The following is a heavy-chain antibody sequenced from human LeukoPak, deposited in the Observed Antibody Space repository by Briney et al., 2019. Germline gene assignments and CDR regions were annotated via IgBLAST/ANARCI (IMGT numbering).Heavy chain of an antibody. V-gene: IGHV3-7*01. Sequence: GGSLRLSCAASGFTFSSYWMSWVRQAPGKGLEWVANINKDGGEKYYVDPVKGRFTISRDNAKNSLYLQMNSLRAEDTAVYYCARTSLGLMIVVDIFDYWGQGTLVTVSS. CDR2: INKDGGEK. D-gene: IGHD3-22*01. J-gene: IGHJ4*02. CDR3: ARTSLGLMIVVDIFDY. CDR1: GFTFSSYW.